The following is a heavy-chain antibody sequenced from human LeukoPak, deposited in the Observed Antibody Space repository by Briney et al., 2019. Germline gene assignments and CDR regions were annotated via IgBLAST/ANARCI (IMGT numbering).Heavy chain of an antibody. V-gene: IGHV3-30*02. D-gene: IGHD7-27*01. CDR3: AKDQNWGFAY. CDR1: GFTFSSYG. J-gene: IGHJ4*02. Sequence: RGSLRVSCAASGFTFSSYGMHWGRQAPGKGLEWGAFIPYDGSNKYYTDSVKGRFTISRDNSKNTLHLQMNSLRAEDTAVYFCAKDQNWGFAYWGQGTLVIVSS. CDR2: IPYDGSNK.